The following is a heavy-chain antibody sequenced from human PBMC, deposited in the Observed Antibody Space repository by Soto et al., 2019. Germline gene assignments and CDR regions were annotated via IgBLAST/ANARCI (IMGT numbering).Heavy chain of an antibody. CDR2: ITSSSTTI. CDR1: GFTFSDYN. J-gene: IGHJ4*02. D-gene: IGHD3-9*01. V-gene: IGHV3-48*01. CDR3: ARADWLSD. Sequence: EVQLLESGGGLVQTGGSLRLSCAASGFTFSDYNINWVRQAPGTGLEWISYITSSSTTIYYADSVKGRFTISRDNAKNSVYLQMNSLRAEDTAVYYCARADWLSDGGQGTRVTVSS.